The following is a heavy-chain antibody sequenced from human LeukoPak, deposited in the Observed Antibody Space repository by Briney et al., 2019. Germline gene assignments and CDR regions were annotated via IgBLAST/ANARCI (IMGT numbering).Heavy chain of an antibody. CDR1: GFTFTSYA. Sequence: GGSLRLSCAASGFTFTSYAMSWVRQAPGKGLEWVSAISGGGGTTYFADSVKGRFTISRDNSNNTLYLQMNSLRVEDTAVYYCAKEPHYYGSGSYLDHWGQGTLVTVSS. CDR3: AKEPHYYGSGSYLDH. D-gene: IGHD3-10*01. V-gene: IGHV3-23*01. CDR2: ISGGGGTT. J-gene: IGHJ4*02.